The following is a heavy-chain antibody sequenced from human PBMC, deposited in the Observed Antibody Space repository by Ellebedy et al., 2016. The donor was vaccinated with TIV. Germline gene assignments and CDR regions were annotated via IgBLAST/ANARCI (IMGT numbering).Heavy chain of an antibody. J-gene: IGHJ5*02. Sequence: GGSLRLSCAASGFTFSSYWMSWVRQAPGKGLEWVANIKQDGSEKYYVDSVKGRFTISRDNAKNSLYLQMNSLRAEDTAVYYCARGVRERITMIVVAPPRPLNWFDPWGQGTLVTVSS. CDR1: GFTFSSYW. D-gene: IGHD3-22*01. V-gene: IGHV3-7*04. CDR2: IKQDGSEK. CDR3: ARGVRERITMIVVAPPRPLNWFDP.